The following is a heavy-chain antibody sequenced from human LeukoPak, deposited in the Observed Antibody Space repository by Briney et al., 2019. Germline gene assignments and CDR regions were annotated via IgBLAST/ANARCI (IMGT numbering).Heavy chain of an antibody. V-gene: IGHV1-2*02. J-gene: IGHJ4*02. D-gene: IGHD1-7*01. CDR3: ARGPQGGTTDF. CDR2: IKPNTGDT. Sequence: ASVKVSCKASGYTFTGHYMHWMRQAPGQGLEWMGWIKPNTGDTNYAQNFQGRVTMTRDTSISTAYMELTSLISDDTAVYHCARGPQGGTTDFWGQGTLVTVSS. CDR1: GYTFTGHY.